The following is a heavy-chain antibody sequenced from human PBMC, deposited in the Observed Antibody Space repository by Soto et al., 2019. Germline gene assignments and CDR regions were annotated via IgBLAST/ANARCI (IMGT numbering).Heavy chain of an antibody. D-gene: IGHD2-15*01. V-gene: IGHV3-33*01. CDR2: IWYDGSNK. J-gene: IGHJ6*02. CDR3: ARDQLPRVLFGYGMDV. CDR1: GFTFSSYG. Sequence: QVQLLESGGGVVQPGRSLRLSCAASGFTFSSYGMHWVRQAPGKGLEWVAIIWYDGSNKDYADSVKGRFTISRDKTKDTLYLQMSSLRPEDTAVYYCARDQLPRVLFGYGMDVWGQGTTVTVSS.